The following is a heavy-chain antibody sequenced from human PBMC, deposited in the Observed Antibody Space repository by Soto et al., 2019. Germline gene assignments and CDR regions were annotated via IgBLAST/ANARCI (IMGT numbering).Heavy chain of an antibody. CDR1: GFTFSTYG. Sequence: QVQLVESGGGVVQPGRSLRLSCAASGFTFSTYGMHWVRQAPGQGLEWVAVVWYDGTNKYYGDSLRGRFTISRDNSKNMLYLQMNSVRAEDTATYYCARGRDNYYGSGSDRLAADPHYCAIDVWGQGTTVTVSS. CDR3: ARGRDNYYGSGSDRLAADPHYCAIDV. CDR2: VWYDGTNK. V-gene: IGHV3-33*01. J-gene: IGHJ6*02. D-gene: IGHD3-10*01.